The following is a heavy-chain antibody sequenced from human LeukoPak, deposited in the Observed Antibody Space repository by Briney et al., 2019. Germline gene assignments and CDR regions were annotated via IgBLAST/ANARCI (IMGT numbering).Heavy chain of an antibody. V-gene: IGHV4-59*01. CDR1: GGSISSYY. J-gene: IGHJ4*02. D-gene: IGHD3-22*01. Sequence: SETLSLTCTVSGGSISSYYWSWIRQPPGKGLEWIGYIYYSGSTNYNPSLKSRVTISVDTSKNQFSLKLSSVTAADTAVYYCARGGWYYYDSNGYYLIDNWGQGTLVTVSS. CDR3: ARGGWYYYDSNGYYLIDN. CDR2: IYYSGST.